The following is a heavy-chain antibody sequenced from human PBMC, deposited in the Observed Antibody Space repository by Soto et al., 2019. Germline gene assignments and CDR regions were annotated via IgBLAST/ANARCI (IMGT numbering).Heavy chain of an antibody. CDR2: IYYSGST. CDR3: ARWYYDFWSGYLYYYYTDV. CDR1: GCSISSSSYY. Sequence: SETLSLTCTVSGCSISSSSYYWGWIRQPPGKGLEWIGSIYYSGSTYYNPSLKSRVTISVDTSKNQFSLKLSSVTAADTAVYYCARWYYDFWSGYLYYYYTDVWGKGTTFTVSS. D-gene: IGHD3-3*01. V-gene: IGHV4-39*01. J-gene: IGHJ6*03.